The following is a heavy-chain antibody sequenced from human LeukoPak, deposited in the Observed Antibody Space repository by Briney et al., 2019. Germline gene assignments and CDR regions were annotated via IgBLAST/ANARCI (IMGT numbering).Heavy chain of an antibody. CDR2: IYYSGST. CDR3: ARQKIGYYYGSGSYGWFDP. J-gene: IGHJ5*02. D-gene: IGHD3-10*01. Sequence: PSETLSLTCTVSGGSISSSSYYWGWIRQPPGKGLEWIGSIYYSGSTYYNPSLKSRVTISVDTSKNQFSLKLSSVTAADTAVYYCARQKIGYYYGSGSYGWFDPWGQGTLVTVSS. V-gene: IGHV4-39*07. CDR1: GGSISSSSYY.